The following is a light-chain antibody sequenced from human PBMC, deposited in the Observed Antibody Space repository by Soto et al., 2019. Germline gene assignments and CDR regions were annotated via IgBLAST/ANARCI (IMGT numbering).Light chain of an antibody. CDR1: SRDVGSYNY. V-gene: IGLV2-11*01. CDR3: SSYAGSPV. J-gene: IGLJ2*01. CDR2: DVT. Sequence: QSALIQPRSVSGSPGQSVTISCTGTSRDVGSYNYVSWYQQHPGNAPKLMIYDVTKRPSGVPDRFSGSKSGNTASLTISELQAGDESDYYCSSYAGSPVFGGGTKVTVL.